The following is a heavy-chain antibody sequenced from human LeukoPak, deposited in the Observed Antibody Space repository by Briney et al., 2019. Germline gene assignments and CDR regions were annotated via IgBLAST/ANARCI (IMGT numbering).Heavy chain of an antibody. CDR1: GGSISSSSYY. D-gene: IGHD5-18*01. V-gene: IGHV4-61*05. J-gene: IGHJ4*02. Sequence: PSETLSLTCTVSGGSISSSSYYWGWLRQPPGKGLEWIGYIYYSGSTNYNPSLQSRVTISVDTSKNQFSLKLSSVTAADTAVYYCARSRYSYGHIDYWGQGTLVTVSS. CDR2: IYYSGST. CDR3: ARSRYSYGHIDY.